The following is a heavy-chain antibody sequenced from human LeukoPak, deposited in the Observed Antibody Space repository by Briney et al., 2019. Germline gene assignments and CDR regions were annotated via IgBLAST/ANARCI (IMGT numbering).Heavy chain of an antibody. Sequence: GGSLRLSCAASGFTFSSYWMSWVRQALGKGLEWVANINEDGSYKYHADSVKGRLTISRDNAKNSLYLQMNSLRAEDTAVYYCARDATRGGDNDYWGQGTRVIVSS. V-gene: IGHV3-7*01. J-gene: IGHJ4*02. D-gene: IGHD2-21*02. CDR3: ARDATRGGDNDY. CDR1: GFTFSSYW. CDR2: INEDGSYK.